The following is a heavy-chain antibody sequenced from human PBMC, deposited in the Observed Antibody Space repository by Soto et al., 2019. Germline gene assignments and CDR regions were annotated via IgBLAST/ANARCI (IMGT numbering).Heavy chain of an antibody. CDR2: IYSGGST. J-gene: IGHJ6*02. CDR3: ARVRITMINYYYGMDV. V-gene: IGHV3-53*01. Sequence: GGSLRLSCAASGFTVSSNYMSWVRQAPGKGLEWVSVIYSGGSTYYADSVKGRFTISRDNSKNTLYLQMNSLRAEDTAVYYCARVRITMINYYYGMDVWGQGTTVTVSS. D-gene: IGHD3-22*01. CDR1: GFTVSSNY.